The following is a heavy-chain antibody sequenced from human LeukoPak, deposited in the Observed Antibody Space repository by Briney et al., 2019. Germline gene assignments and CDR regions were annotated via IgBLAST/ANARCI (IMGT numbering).Heavy chain of an antibody. J-gene: IGHJ5*02. CDR1: GGSISSSSYY. D-gene: IGHD3-10*01. CDR2: IYYSGST. Sequence: PSETLPLTCTVSGGSISSSSYYWGWIRQPPGKGLEWIGSIYYSGSTYYNPSLKSRVTISVDTSKNQFSLKLSSVTAADTAVYYCARSEYYGSGDPWGQGTLVTVSS. CDR3: ARSEYYGSGDP. V-gene: IGHV4-39*01.